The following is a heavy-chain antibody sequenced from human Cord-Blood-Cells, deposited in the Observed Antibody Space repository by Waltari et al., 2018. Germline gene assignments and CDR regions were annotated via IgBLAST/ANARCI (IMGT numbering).Heavy chain of an antibody. J-gene: IGHJ4*02. CDR2: ISGSGGST. V-gene: IGHV3-23*01. D-gene: IGHD6-25*01. Sequence: EVQLLESGGGLVQPGGSLRLACAASGFTFSSYAISWVRQASGTGLEWVSAISGSGGSTYYADSVKGRFTISRDNSKNTLYLQMNSLRAEDTAVYYCANGIPNPAYYWGQGTLVTVSS. CDR1: GFTFSSYA. CDR3: ANGIPNPAYY.